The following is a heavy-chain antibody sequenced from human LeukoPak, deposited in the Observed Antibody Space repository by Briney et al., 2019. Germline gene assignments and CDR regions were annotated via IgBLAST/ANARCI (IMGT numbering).Heavy chain of an antibody. V-gene: IGHV4-61*02. CDR3: ARQTFGVLYFDS. CDR1: GGSISRGSYY. CDR2: IYNSGST. J-gene: IGHJ4*02. Sequence: SETLSLTCIVSGGSISRGSYYWSWIRQPAGKGLEWMGRIYNSGSTNYNPSLKSRVTISTDMSKNQFSLKLSSVTAADTAVYYCARQTFGVLYFDSWGQGTLVIVSS. D-gene: IGHD3-10*01.